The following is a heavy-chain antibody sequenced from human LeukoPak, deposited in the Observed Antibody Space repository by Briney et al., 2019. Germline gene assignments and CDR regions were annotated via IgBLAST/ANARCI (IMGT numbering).Heavy chain of an antibody. Sequence: SQTLSLTCAISGDSLFTDSVAWNWISQSPSRGLEWLGRTYYRSKWSFDYAVSVKSRITINADTSKYQFSLQLNSVTPEDTAMYYCARGKYTSFDNWGQGILVTVSS. CDR1: GDSLFTDSVA. V-gene: IGHV6-1*01. D-gene: IGHD2-2*01. J-gene: IGHJ4*02. CDR2: TYYRSKWSF. CDR3: ARGKYTSFDN.